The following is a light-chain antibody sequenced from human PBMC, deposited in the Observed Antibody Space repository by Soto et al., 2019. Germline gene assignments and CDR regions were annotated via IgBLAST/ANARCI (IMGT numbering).Light chain of an antibody. CDR1: SSNIGSNT. CDR3: ATWDDNLSGCV. Sequence: QAVVTQPPSASGTPGQRVTISCSGSSSNIGSNTVNWYQQLPGTAPKLLISSDNLRPSGVPDRFSGSKSGTSASLAISWLQSEDEADYYCATWDDNLSGCVFGGGTQLTVL. V-gene: IGLV1-44*01. CDR2: SDN. J-gene: IGLJ7*01.